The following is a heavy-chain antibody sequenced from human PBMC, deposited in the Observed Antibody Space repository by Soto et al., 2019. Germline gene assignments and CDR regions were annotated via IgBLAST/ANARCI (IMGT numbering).Heavy chain of an antibody. CDR2: ILHDETP. CDR3: AKDLFPTSGQRFFFES. J-gene: IGHJ4*02. CDR1: GFIFSSHA. V-gene: IGHV3-23*01. D-gene: IGHD2-21*01. Sequence: PGGSLRLSCETSGFIFSSHAMTWVRQAPGRGLEWVSTILHDETPFYTDSVKGRFTISRDNVRGTLYLQMNGLRVEDAALYYCAKDLFPTSGQRFFFESWGQGSLVTVS.